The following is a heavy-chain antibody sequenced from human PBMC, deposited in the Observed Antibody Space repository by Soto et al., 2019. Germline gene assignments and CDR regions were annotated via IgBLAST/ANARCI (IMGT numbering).Heavy chain of an antibody. J-gene: IGHJ3*02. CDR1: GIIFSNSA. Sequence: QMQVVQSGPEVKKPGTSVTVSCKTSGIIFSNSAVQWVRQARGQRLEWLRYIIIAGGGTKYSQKLQGKITITRDMSTNTAYMKLSSLRSEDTAIYYCAAALYSGIRCCSCDIWGQGTMITVSS. D-gene: IGHD5-12*01. CDR3: AAALYSGIRCCSCDI. V-gene: IGHV1-58*01. CDR2: IIIAGGGT.